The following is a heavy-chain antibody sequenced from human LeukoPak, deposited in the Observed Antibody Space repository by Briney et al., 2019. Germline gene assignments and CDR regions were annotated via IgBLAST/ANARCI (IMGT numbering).Heavy chain of an antibody. CDR2: ISGSGGST. CDR3: AKADYDILTGPFDP. J-gene: IGHJ5*02. V-gene: IGHV3-23*01. Sequence: PGGSLRLSCAASGFTFSSYAMSWVRQAPGKGLEWVSAISGSGGSTYYADSVKGRFTISRGNSKNTLYLQMNSLRAEDTAVYYCAKADYDILTGPFDPWGQGTLVTVSS. CDR1: GFTFSSYA. D-gene: IGHD3-9*01.